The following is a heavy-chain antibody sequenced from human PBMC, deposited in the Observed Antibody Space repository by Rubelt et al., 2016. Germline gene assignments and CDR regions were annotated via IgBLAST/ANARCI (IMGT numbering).Heavy chain of an antibody. Sequence: SGAEVKKPGSSVKVSCKASGGTFSSYAISWVRQAPGQGLEWMGGIIPIFGTANYAQKFQGRVTITADESTSTAYMELSSLRSEDTAVYYCARDVGRWTGTTYYYYGMDVWGQGTTVTVSS. CDR1: GGTFSSYA. CDR3: ARDVGRWTGTTYYYYGMDV. D-gene: IGHD1-7*01. CDR2: IIPIFGTA. V-gene: IGHV1-69*01. J-gene: IGHJ6*02.